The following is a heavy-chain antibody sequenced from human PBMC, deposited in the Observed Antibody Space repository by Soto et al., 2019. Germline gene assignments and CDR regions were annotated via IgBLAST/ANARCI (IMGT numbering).Heavy chain of an antibody. V-gene: IGHV4-34*01. CDR1: GLSFSGYY. CDR2: INHSGST. D-gene: IGHD2-15*01. Sequence: SETLSLTCAVYGLSFSGYYWSWIRQPPGKGLEWIGEINHSGSTNYNPSLKSRVTISVDTSKNQFSLKLSSVTAADTAVYYCARGYCSGGSCYHTDYWGQGTLVTVSS. J-gene: IGHJ4*02. CDR3: ARGYCSGGSCYHTDY.